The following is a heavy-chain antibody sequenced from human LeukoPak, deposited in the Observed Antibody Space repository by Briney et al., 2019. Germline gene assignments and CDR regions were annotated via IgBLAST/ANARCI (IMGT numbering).Heavy chain of an antibody. D-gene: IGHD1-1*01. Sequence: PGGSLRLSCAVSGFTFTTYWMSWARQAPGKGLEWVANIKYDGSEKYYVDSVKGRFTICRDNAKNSLFLQMNSLRAEDTAIYYCARNKRGDYWGQGTLVTVSS. CDR3: ARNKRGDY. CDR1: GFTFTTYW. CDR2: IKYDGSEK. J-gene: IGHJ4*02. V-gene: IGHV3-7*01.